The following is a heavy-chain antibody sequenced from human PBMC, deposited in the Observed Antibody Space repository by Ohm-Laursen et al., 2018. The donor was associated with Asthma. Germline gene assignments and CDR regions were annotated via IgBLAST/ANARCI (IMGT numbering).Heavy chain of an antibody. D-gene: IGHD4-17*01. V-gene: IGHV3-48*01. Sequence: SLRLSCAASGFTFSSYSMNWVRQAPGKGLDWVSYISSSSSTIYYADSVKGRFTISRDNAKNSLYLQMNSLRAEDTAVYYCARDSIGDYGFYFQHWGQGTLVTVSS. J-gene: IGHJ1*01. CDR3: ARDSIGDYGFYFQH. CDR2: ISSSSSTI. CDR1: GFTFSSYS.